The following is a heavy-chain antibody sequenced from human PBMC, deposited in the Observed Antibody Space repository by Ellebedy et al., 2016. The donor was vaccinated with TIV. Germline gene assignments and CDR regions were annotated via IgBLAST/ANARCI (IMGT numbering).Heavy chain of an antibody. J-gene: IGHJ6*02. CDR1: GYIFTSYG. CDR2: IIPIFGTA. Sequence: SVKVSCXASGYIFTSYGISWVRQAPGQGLEWMGGIIPIFGTANYAQKFQGRVTITADESTSTAYMELSSLRSEDTAVYYCARALSSSYHRYYYGMDVWGQGTTVTVSS. D-gene: IGHD6-13*01. V-gene: IGHV1-69*13. CDR3: ARALSSSYHRYYYGMDV.